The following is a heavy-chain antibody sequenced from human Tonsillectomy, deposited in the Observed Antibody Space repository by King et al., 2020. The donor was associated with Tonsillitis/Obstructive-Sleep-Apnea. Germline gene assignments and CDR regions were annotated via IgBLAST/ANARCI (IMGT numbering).Heavy chain of an antibody. J-gene: IGHJ5*02. CDR3: ARQSQQLLRWFGP. D-gene: IGHD6-13*01. Sequence: LQLQESVPGLVKPSETLSLTCTVSGGSISSSSYYWGWIRQPPGKGLEWIGSIYYTGSTYYNPSLKSRVTISVDTSKNQFSLKLSSVTAADTAVYYCARQSQQLLRWFGPWGQGTLVTVSS. V-gene: IGHV4-39*01. CDR2: IYYTGST. CDR1: GGSISSSSYY.